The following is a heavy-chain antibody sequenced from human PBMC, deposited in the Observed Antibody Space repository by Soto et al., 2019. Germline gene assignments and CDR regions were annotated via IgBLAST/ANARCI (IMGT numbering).Heavy chain of an antibody. D-gene: IGHD6-19*01. J-gene: IGHJ4*02. CDR3: ARASPIAVADHFDY. Sequence: LRLSCAASGFTFSDYYMSWIRQAPGRGLEWVSYISSSGSTIYYADSVKGRFTISRDNAKNSLYLQMNSLRADGTAVYYCARASPIAVADHFDYWGPGTLVTVSS. CDR2: ISSSGSTI. V-gene: IGHV3-11*01. CDR1: GFTFSDYY.